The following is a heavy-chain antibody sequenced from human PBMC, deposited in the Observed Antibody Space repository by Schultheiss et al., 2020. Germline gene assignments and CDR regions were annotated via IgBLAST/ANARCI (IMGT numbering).Heavy chain of an antibody. J-gene: IGHJ4*02. CDR2: ISSSSSYI. D-gene: IGHD6-13*01. V-gene: IGHV3-21*01. CDR1: GFTFSSYA. CDR3: ASLPGIANY. Sequence: GWSLRLSCAASGFTFSSYAMSWVRQAPGKGLEWVSSISSSSSYIYYADSVKGRFTIFRDNAKNTLYLQMNSLRAEDTAVYYCASLPGIANYWGRGTLVTVSS.